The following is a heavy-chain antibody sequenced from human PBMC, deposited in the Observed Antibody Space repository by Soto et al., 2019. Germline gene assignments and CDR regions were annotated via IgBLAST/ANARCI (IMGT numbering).Heavy chain of an antibody. Sequence: SETLSLTCTVSGGSISSYYWSWIRQPPGKGLEWIGYIYYSGSTNYNPSLKSRVTISVETSKNQFSLKLSSVTAADTAVYYCARDGIAVDGYYYGMEVWGQGTTVTVSS. CDR1: GGSISSYY. CDR3: ARDGIAVDGYYYGMEV. CDR2: IYYSGST. J-gene: IGHJ6*02. V-gene: IGHV4-59*01. D-gene: IGHD6-19*01.